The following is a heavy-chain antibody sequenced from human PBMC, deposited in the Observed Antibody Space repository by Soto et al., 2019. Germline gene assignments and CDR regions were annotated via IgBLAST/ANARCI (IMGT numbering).Heavy chain of an antibody. CDR1: GFTFSSHW. CDR3: VRDGVGAPPFDY. J-gene: IGHJ4*02. V-gene: IGHV3-74*01. CDR2: IKGDGSST. Sequence: EVQLVESGGGLVQPGGSLRLSCAASGFTFSSHWMHWVRQAPGQGPLWVARIKGDGSSTDYADSVKGRFSISRDNAKNTVQLQMNSLRVEDTAVYYCVRDGVGAPPFDYWGQGALVTVSS. D-gene: IGHD1-26*01.